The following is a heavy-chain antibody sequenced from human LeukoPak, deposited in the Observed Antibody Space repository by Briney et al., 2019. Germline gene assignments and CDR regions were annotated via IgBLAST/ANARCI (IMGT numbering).Heavy chain of an antibody. Sequence: ASVKVSCKASGYTFTSYGISWVRQAPGQGLEWMGWISAYNGNTNYAQKPQGRVTMTTDTSTSTAYMELRSLRSDDTAVYYCARDYYYDSSGSFDYWGQGTLVTVSS. V-gene: IGHV1-18*01. D-gene: IGHD3-22*01. CDR2: ISAYNGNT. J-gene: IGHJ4*02. CDR3: ARDYYYDSSGSFDY. CDR1: GYTFTSYG.